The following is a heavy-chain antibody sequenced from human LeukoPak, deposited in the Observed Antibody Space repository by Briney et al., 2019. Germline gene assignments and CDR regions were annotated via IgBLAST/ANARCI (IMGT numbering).Heavy chain of an antibody. CDR3: ARSGPIYCSGDSCYPGDY. CDR2: INADEDRA. V-gene: IGHV3-74*01. Sequence: GGSLRLSCAASGFTFSDYWMHWVRQAPGKGLVWVSHINADEDRAAYADSVKGRFTISRDNARNTLYLQMNSLRAEDTAVYFCARSGPIYCSGDSCYPGDYWGQGTLVTVSS. J-gene: IGHJ4*02. D-gene: IGHD2-15*01. CDR1: GFTFSDYW.